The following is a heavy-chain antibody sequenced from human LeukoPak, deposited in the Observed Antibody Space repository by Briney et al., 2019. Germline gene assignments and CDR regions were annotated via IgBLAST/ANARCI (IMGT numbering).Heavy chain of an antibody. Sequence: GGSLRLSCAASGFTFSSYWMNWVRQAPGKGLVWVSRIASDGSSTTYADSVKGRFSISRDNAKNTLYPQMNSLRVEDTAVYYCARGRPYGNDYWGQGTLVTVSS. V-gene: IGHV3-74*01. J-gene: IGHJ4*02. CDR1: GFTFSSYW. D-gene: IGHD3-10*01. CDR2: IASDGSST. CDR3: ARGRPYGNDY.